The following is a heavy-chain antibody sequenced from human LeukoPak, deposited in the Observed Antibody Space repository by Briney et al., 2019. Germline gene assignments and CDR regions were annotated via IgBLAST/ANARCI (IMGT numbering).Heavy chain of an antibody. D-gene: IGHD5-18*01. Sequence: GGSLRLSCTASGLTFSSYAMSWVRQAPGKGLEWVSSIKSNGDSTYYADSVNGRFTISRDNSKNTLYLQMNSLTDGDTALYYCAKIGWLQFWSDFHYWGQGTLVTVSS. J-gene: IGHJ4*02. CDR1: GLTFSSYA. V-gene: IGHV3-23*01. CDR3: AKIGWLQFWSDFHY. CDR2: IKSNGDST.